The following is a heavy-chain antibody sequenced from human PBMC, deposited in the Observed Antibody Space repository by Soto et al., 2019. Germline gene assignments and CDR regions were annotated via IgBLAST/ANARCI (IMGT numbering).Heavy chain of an antibody. V-gene: IGHV4-39*01. CDR2: IYYSGST. D-gene: IGHD6-6*01. Sequence: SETLSLTCTVSGGSISSSSYYWGWIRQPPGKGLEWIGSIYYSGSTYYNPSLKSRVTISVDTSKNQFSLKLSSVTAADTAVYYCARLKQLPEYYFDYWGQGTLGTVSS. CDR3: ARLKQLPEYYFDY. CDR1: GGSISSSSYY. J-gene: IGHJ4*02.